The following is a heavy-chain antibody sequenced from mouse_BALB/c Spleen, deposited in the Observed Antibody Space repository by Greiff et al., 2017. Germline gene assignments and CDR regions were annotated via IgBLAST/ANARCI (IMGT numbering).Heavy chain of an antibody. CDR2: ISSGSSTI. Sequence: DVKLVESGGGLVQPGGSRKLSCAASGFTFSSFGMHWVRQAPEKGLEWGAYISSGSSTIYYADTVKGRFTISRDNPKNTLFLQMTSLRSEDTAMYYCARAGYYGTDYWGQGTTLTVSS. V-gene: IGHV5-17*02. CDR1: GFTFSSFG. CDR3: ARAGYYGTDY. J-gene: IGHJ2*01. D-gene: IGHD1-1*01.